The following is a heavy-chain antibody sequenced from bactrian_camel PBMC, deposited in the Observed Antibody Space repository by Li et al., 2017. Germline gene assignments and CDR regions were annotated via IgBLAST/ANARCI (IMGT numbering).Heavy chain of an antibody. CDR3: ATVLRGVGRYEYNN. D-gene: IGHD2*01. CDR2: IAPSTGST. J-gene: IGHJ4*01. CDR1: GSGYISGTYC. Sequence: HVQLVEFGGGSVQSGGSLRLSCVASGSGYISGTYCLGWFRQVPGGKREGVAAIAPSTGSTYYDDSVKGRFTVSHVNANNTLHLQMNSLKPEDTALYYCATVLRGVGRYEYNNWSQGTQVTVS. V-gene: IGHV3S1*01.